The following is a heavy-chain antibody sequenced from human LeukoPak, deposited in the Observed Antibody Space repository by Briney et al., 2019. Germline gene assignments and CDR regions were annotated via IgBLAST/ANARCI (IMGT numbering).Heavy chain of an antibody. D-gene: IGHD2-15*01. V-gene: IGHV4-34*01. CDR1: GRSFSGYY. CDR3: ARGGCSGGSCYPDY. CDR2: INHSGST. J-gene: IGHJ4*02. Sequence: SETLSLTCAVYGRSFSGYYWSWIRQPPGKGLEWIGEINHSGSTNYNPSLKSRVTISVDTSKNQFSLKLSSVTAADTAVYYCARGGCSGGSCYPDYWGQGTLVTVSS.